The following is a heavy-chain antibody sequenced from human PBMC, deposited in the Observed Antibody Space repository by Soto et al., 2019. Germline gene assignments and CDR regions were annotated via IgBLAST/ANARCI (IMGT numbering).Heavy chain of an antibody. D-gene: IGHD6-6*01. V-gene: IGHV4-31*03. CDR1: GGSISSGGYY. CDR2: IYYSGST. CDR3: ARGDLVYFDD. Sequence: SETLSLTCTVSGGSISSGGYYWSWIRQHPGKGLEWIGYIYYSGSTYYNPSLKSRVTISVDTSKNQFSLKLSSVTAADTAVYYCARGDLVYFDDSGQGTLVTVSS. J-gene: IGHJ4*02.